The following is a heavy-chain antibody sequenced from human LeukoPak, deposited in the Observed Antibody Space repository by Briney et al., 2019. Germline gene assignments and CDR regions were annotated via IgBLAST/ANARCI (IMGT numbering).Heavy chain of an antibody. CDR1: GYSISNGYY. CDR2: IYHSGST. CDR3: ARFDSSGYETYYFDY. D-gene: IGHD3-22*01. Sequence: SETLSLTCTVSGYSISNGYYWGWVRQPPGKGLEWIGSIYHSGSTYYNPSLKSRVTISIDTSKNQFSLKLSSVTAADTAVYYCARFDSSGYETYYFDYWGQGTLVTVSS. V-gene: IGHV4-38-2*02. J-gene: IGHJ4*02.